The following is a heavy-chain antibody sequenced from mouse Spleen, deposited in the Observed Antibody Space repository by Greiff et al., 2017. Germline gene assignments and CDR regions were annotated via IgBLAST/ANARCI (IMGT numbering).Heavy chain of an antibody. V-gene: IGHV5-9-3*01. CDR1: GFTFSSYA. CDR3: ARRYYGSDYFDY. D-gene: IGHD1-1*01. Sequence: EVQLVESGGGLVKLGGSLKLSCAASGFTFSSYAMSWVRQTPEKRLEWVATISSGGGNTYYPDSVKGRFTISRDNAKNTLYLQMSSLKSEDTAMYYCARRYYGSDYFDYWGQGTTLTVSS. CDR2: ISSGGGNT. J-gene: IGHJ2*01.